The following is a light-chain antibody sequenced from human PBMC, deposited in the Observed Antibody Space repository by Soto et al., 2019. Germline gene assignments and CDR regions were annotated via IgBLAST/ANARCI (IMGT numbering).Light chain of an antibody. CDR1: QTISTW. J-gene: IGKJ4*01. Sequence: DIQVTQSPPTLSASVGDRVTITCRASQTISTWMAWYQQKPGKAPKLLVYDASTLQSGVASRFSGSGSGTEFTLIISGLQPDDSATYYCQQYNSWSGVTFGGGTKVEIK. CDR3: QQYNSWSGVT. V-gene: IGKV1-5*01. CDR2: DAS.